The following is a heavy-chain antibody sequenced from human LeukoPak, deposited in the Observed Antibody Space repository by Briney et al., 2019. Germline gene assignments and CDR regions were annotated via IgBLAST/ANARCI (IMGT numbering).Heavy chain of an antibody. CDR3: ARTPGDSSSWYSDY. Sequence: GGSPRLPCAASGFTYSSYTMHWVRQAPGKGLEWVAVISYDGSTKYYADSVKGRFTISRDSFKNTLSLQMNSLRAEDTAVYYCARTPGDSSSWYSDYWGQGTLVIVSS. CDR1: GFTYSSYT. J-gene: IGHJ4*02. V-gene: IGHV3-30-3*01. CDR2: ISYDGSTK. D-gene: IGHD6-13*01.